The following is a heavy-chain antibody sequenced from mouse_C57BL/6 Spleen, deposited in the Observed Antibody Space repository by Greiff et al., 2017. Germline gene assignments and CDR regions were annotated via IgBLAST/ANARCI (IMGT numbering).Heavy chain of an antibody. V-gene: IGHV1-53*01. CDR3: AREDGSSSFAY. Sequence: QVQLKESGTELVKPGASVKLSCKASGYTFTSYWMHWVKQRPGQGLEWIGNINPSNGGTNYNEKFKSKATLTVDKSSSTAYMQLSSLTSEDSAVYYCAREDGSSSFAYWGQGTLVTVSA. J-gene: IGHJ3*01. CDR2: INPSNGGT. CDR1: GYTFTSYW. D-gene: IGHD1-1*01.